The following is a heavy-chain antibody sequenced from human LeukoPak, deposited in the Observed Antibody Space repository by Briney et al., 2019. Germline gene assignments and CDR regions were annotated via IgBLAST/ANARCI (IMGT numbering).Heavy chain of an antibody. Sequence: GGSLRLSCAASGFTFSSYEINWVRQAPGKGLEWVSYISSSGSTIYYADSVKGRFTISRDNAKNSLYLQMNSLRAEDTAVYYCAREGERQWLVKGYFDYWGQGTLVTVSS. CDR3: AREGERQWLVKGYFDY. V-gene: IGHV3-48*03. D-gene: IGHD6-19*01. J-gene: IGHJ4*02. CDR2: ISSSGSTI. CDR1: GFTFSSYE.